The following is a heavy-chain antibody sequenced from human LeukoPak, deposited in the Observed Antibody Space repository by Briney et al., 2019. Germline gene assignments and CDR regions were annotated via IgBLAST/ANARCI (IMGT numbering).Heavy chain of an antibody. CDR2: ISGSGGST. V-gene: IGHV3-23*01. CDR1: GFTFSSYW. J-gene: IGHJ4*02. Sequence: GGSLRLSCAASGFTFSSYWMSWVRQAPGKGLEWVSAISGSGGSTYYADSVKGRFTISRDNSKNTLYLQMNSLRAEDTAVYYCAKSMVEYQLLPYYFDYWGQGTLVTVSS. CDR3: AKSMVEYQLLPYYFDY. D-gene: IGHD2-2*01.